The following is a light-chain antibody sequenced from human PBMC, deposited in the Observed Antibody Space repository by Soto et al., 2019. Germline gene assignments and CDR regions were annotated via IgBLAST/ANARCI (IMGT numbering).Light chain of an antibody. CDR2: GNS. Sequence: QSVLTQPPSVSGAPGQRVTISCTGSSSNIGAGYDVHWYQQLPGTAPKLLIYGNSNRPSGVPDRFSGSKSGTSAALAITGLQAEDEADYYCQSSARSRSGNVVFGGGTKLPVL. CDR3: QSSARSRSGNVV. V-gene: IGLV1-40*01. J-gene: IGLJ2*01. CDR1: SSNIGAGYD.